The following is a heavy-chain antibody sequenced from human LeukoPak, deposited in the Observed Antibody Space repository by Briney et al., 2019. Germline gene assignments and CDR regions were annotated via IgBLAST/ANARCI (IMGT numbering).Heavy chain of an antibody. Sequence: ASVKVSCKASGYTFTGYYMYWVRQAPGQGLEWVGWINPTSGGTKYAQKFQGRVTMTRDTSISTAYMELSRLRSDDTAVYYCARADYSDSIRCYRFDPWGQGTLVIVSS. D-gene: IGHD2-2*02. CDR2: INPTSGGT. J-gene: IGHJ5*02. CDR3: ARADYSDSIRCYRFDP. CDR1: GYTFTGYY. V-gene: IGHV1-2*02.